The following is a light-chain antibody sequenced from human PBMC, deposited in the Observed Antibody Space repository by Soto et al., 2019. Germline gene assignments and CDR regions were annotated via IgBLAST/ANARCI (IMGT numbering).Light chain of an antibody. CDR1: QSISIY. CDR2: GAS. CDR3: QQTYTTPEIT. J-gene: IGKJ5*01. Sequence: DIQMTQSPSSLSASLVDRVTITCXSSQSISIYLNWYQLKPGKAPNLLMYGASYLKSGVPTRFSGSGSGTDFTLTISSLQPEDFAIYYCQQTYTTPEITFGQGTRLEIK. V-gene: IGKV1-39*01.